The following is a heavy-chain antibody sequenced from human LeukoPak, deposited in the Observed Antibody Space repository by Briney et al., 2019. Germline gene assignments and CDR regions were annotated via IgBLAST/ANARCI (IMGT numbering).Heavy chain of an antibody. D-gene: IGHD1-26*01. CDR3: AKEVVGASQPLYYFDF. CDR2: IVYEGSEK. Sequence: PGRSLRLSCAASGFIFSTYGMHWDRQVPGKVMEWVAVIVYEGSEKYYADCVKGRFNISRDNSKNTLYLQMNSLRAEDTAVYYCAKEVVGASQPLYYFDFWGQRTLVALSS. V-gene: IGHV3-30*18. CDR1: GFIFSTYG. J-gene: IGHJ4*02.